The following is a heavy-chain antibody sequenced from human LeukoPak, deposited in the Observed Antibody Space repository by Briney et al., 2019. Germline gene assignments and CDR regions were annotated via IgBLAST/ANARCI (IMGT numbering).Heavy chain of an antibody. CDR1: GYTFTSYG. V-gene: IGHV1-18*01. Sequence: ASVKVSCKACGYTFTSYGISWVRQAPGQGLEWMRWISAYNGNTNYAQKLQGRVTMTTHTSTSTAYMELRSLRSDDTAVYYCARGGYDFWSGYYIAHHDGAYFDYWGQGTLVTVSS. CDR2: ISAYNGNT. CDR3: ARGGYDFWSGYYIAHHDGAYFDY. D-gene: IGHD3-3*01. J-gene: IGHJ4*02.